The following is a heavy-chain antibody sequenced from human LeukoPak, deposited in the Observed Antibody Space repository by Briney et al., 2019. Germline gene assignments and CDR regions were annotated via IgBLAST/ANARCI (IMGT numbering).Heavy chain of an antibody. J-gene: IGHJ4*02. V-gene: IGHV4-34*01. D-gene: IGHD6-19*01. CDR2: INHSGST. Sequence: SETLSLTCAVYGGSFSGYYWSWIRQPPGKGLEWIGEINHSGSTNYNPSLKSRVTISVDTSKNQFSLKLSSVTAADTAVYYCARGGYRWLAPFDYWGQGTLVTVSS. CDR3: ARGGYRWLAPFDY. CDR1: GGSFSGYY.